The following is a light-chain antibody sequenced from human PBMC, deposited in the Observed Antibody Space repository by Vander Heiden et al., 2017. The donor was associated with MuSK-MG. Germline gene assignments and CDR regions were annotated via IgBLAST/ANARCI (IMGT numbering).Light chain of an antibody. CDR1: SSDIGSYNY. Sequence: QSALTQPASVSGSPGQSLTFSCTGSSSDIGSYNYVSWYQQRPGKAPQLIIYDVSSRPSGVSSRFSGSKSGDTASRTISGLQAEDEADYYCSSYTASSALDVVFGGGTKLTVL. CDR2: DVS. J-gene: IGLJ2*01. CDR3: SSYTASSALDVV. V-gene: IGLV2-14*03.